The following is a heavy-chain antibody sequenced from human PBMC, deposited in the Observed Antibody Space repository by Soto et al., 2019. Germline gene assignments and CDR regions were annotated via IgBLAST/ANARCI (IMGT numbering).Heavy chain of an antibody. D-gene: IGHD2-8*01. Sequence: QVQLVESGGGVVQPGRSLRLSCAASGFTFSSYGMHWVRQAPGKGLEWVAVISYDGSNKYYADSVKGRFTISRDNSKNTLYLQMNSLRAEDTAVYYCAKPTNPLRGDSTIFDYWGQGTLVTVSS. V-gene: IGHV3-30*18. CDR3: AKPTNPLRGDSTIFDY. CDR2: ISYDGSNK. J-gene: IGHJ4*02. CDR1: GFTFSSYG.